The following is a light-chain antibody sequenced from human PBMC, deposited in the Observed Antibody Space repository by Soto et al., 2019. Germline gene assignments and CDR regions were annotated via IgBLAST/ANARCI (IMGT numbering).Light chain of an antibody. CDR3: QKYSSVPV. Sequence: DIQMTQSPTSLSASVGDRVTITCRASQDIRNFVAWYQQKPGKAPKLLIYAASTLQSGVPSRFSRSGSGTDFTLTINSLQPEDVATYSCQKYSSVPVFGTGTKVEI. CDR1: QDIRNF. J-gene: IGKJ3*01. V-gene: IGKV1-27*01. CDR2: AAS.